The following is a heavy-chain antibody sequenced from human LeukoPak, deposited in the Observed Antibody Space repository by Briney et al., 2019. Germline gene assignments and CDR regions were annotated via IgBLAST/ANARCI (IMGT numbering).Heavy chain of an antibody. Sequence: GGSLRLSCAASGFSFSSYRMNWVRQAPGKGLEWVSSVSNSGDYIHYADSVKGRFTISRDNSKNTLYLQMNSLRAEDTAVYYCAKSVRSPDYWGQGTLVTVSS. CDR1: GFSFSSYR. CDR3: AKSVRSPDY. V-gene: IGHV3-21*04. J-gene: IGHJ4*02. D-gene: IGHD4-17*01. CDR2: VSNSGDYI.